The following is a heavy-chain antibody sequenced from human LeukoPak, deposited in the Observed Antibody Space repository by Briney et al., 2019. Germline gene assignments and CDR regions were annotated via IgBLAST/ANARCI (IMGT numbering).Heavy chain of an antibody. J-gene: IGHJ3*01. CDR1: GFTFSSSW. Sequence: GGSLRLSCAASGFTFSSSWMTWVRQAPGKGLEWVANIKEDGSVKQYVDSMKGRFTISRDNAKNSLFLQMNSLGAEDTAVYYCARSVYWAFDLWGQGTMVTVSS. V-gene: IGHV3-7*01. CDR2: IKEDGSVK. D-gene: IGHD1-26*01. CDR3: ARSVYWAFDL.